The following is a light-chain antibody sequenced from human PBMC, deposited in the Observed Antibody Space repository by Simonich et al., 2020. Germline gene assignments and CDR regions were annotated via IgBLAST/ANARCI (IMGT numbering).Light chain of an antibody. CDR3: NSRDSSGNSVV. J-gene: IGLJ2*01. CDR1: GLRSYY. CDR2: GKN. Sequence: SSELTQDPAVSVALGQTVRITCQGDGLRSYYASWYQQKPGQAPVLVIYGKNNRPSGIPDRFSGSSSGNTASLTITGAQAEDEADYYCNSRDSSGNSVVFGGGTKLTVL. V-gene: IGLV3-19*01.